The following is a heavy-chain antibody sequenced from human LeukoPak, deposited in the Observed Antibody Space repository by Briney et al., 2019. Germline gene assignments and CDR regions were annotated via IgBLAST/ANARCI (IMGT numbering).Heavy chain of an antibody. Sequence: GGSLRLSCAASGFTVSSYGMHWVRQAPGKGLEWVAVIWYDGSNKYYADSVKGRFTISRDNSKNTLYLQMNSLRAEDTAVYYCARDSRYCSGGSCYSVSDYWGQGTLVTVSS. V-gene: IGHV3-33*01. CDR3: ARDSRYCSGGSCYSVSDY. J-gene: IGHJ4*02. CDR2: IWYDGSNK. CDR1: GFTVSSYG. D-gene: IGHD2-15*01.